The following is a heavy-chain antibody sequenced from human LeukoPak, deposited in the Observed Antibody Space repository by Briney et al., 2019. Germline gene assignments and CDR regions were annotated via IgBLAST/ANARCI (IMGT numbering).Heavy chain of an antibody. CDR3: ARGIEWMGATTFDS. Sequence: SETLSLTCTVSGGSISSYYWSWIRQPPGKGLEWIGYIYYSGSTNYNPSLKSRVTISVDTSKNQFSLKLSPVTAADTAVYYCARGIEWMGATTFDSWGQGTLVTVSS. J-gene: IGHJ4*02. CDR1: GGSISSYY. V-gene: IGHV4-59*01. D-gene: IGHD1-26*01. CDR2: IYYSGST.